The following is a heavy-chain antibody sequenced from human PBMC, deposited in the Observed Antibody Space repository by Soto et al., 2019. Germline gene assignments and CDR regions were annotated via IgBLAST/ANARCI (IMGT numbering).Heavy chain of an antibody. J-gene: IGHJ5*02. D-gene: IGHD6-13*01. CDR2: IYYSGST. Sequence: SETLSLTCTVSGGSISSYYWSWIRQPPGKGLEWIGYIYYSGSTNYNPSLKSRVTISVDTSKDQFSLKLSSVTAADTAVYYCARTTQYSSSWAGFIWFDPWGQGTLVTV. V-gene: IGHV4-59*01. CDR1: GGSISSYY. CDR3: ARTTQYSSSWAGFIWFDP.